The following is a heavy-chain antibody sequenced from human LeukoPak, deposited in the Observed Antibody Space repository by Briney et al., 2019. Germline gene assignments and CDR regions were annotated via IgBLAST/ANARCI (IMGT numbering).Heavy chain of an antibody. CDR2: INPNSGGT. V-gene: IGHV1-2*02. CDR3: ARGPHDYGDY. J-gene: IGHJ4*02. CDR1: GYXFTGYF. Sequence: ASVKVSCKASGYXFTGYFIHWVRQAPGQGLEWMGWINPNSGGTNYAQKFQGRVTMTRDTSITTVYMELNRLRSDDTAVYFCARGPHDYGDYWGQGTLVTVSS.